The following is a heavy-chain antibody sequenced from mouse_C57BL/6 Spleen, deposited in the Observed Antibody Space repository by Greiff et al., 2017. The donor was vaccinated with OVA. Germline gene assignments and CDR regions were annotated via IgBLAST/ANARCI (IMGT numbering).Heavy chain of an antibody. CDR3: ARWGNSYWYFDV. CDR2: IHPYSGST. Sequence: QVQLQQPGAELVKPGASVKLSCKASGYTFTSYWMHWVKQRPGQGLEWIGMIHPYSGSTNYNEKFKSKATLTVDKSSSTAYMQLSSLTSEDSAVYYCARWGNSYWYFDVWGTGTTVTVSS. J-gene: IGHJ1*03. D-gene: IGHD2-1*01. V-gene: IGHV1-64*01. CDR1: GYTFTSYW.